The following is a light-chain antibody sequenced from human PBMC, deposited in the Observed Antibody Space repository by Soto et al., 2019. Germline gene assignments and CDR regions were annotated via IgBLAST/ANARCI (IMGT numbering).Light chain of an antibody. Sequence: QSALTQPASMSGSPGQSITISCTGTSSDVGGYNYVSWYQQHPGKAPKLMIYEVSKRPSGVSNRFSGSKSGNTASLTISGLQAEDEADYYCSSYTSSSTLVVFGGGTKVTVL. CDR3: SSYTSSSTLVV. CDR1: SSDVGGYNY. J-gene: IGLJ2*01. V-gene: IGLV2-14*01. CDR2: EVS.